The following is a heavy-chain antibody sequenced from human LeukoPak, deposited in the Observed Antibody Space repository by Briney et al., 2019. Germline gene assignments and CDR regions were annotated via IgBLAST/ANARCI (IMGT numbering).Heavy chain of an antibody. CDR2: IYTSGST. CDR1: GGSVSSGSYY. CDR3: ARDRRD. J-gene: IGHJ4*02. V-gene: IGHV4-61*02. Sequence: PSETLSLTCTVSGGSVSSGSYYWSWIRQPAGKGLEWIGRIYTSGSTNYNPSLKSRVTISVATSKNQFSLKLSSVTAADTAVYYCARDRRDWGQGTLVTVSS.